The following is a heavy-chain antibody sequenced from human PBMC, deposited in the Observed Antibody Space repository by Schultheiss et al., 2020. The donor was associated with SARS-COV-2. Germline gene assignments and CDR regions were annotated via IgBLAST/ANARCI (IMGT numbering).Heavy chain of an antibody. J-gene: IGHJ4*02. Sequence: GGYLRLSCAASGFTFRRNSMNWVRQAAGKGLEWVSYISSTSSTIYYADSVKGRFTISRDNSRNTLYLQMNSLRAGDTAVYYCAKDFGSAVSVFHDFWGPGTLVTVSS. D-gene: IGHD2-15*01. CDR2: ISSTSSTI. V-gene: IGHV3-48*01. CDR1: GFTFRRNS. CDR3: AKDFGSAVSVFHDF.